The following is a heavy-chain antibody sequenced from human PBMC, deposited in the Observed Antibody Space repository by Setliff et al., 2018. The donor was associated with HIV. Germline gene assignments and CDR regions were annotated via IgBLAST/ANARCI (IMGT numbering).Heavy chain of an antibody. J-gene: IGHJ4*02. CDR1: GGSISSYY. Sequence: SETLSLTCTVSGGSISSYYWSWIRQPPGKGLEWIGYIYTSGSTYHSPSLESRVTISIDTSKNQFSLKLYSVTAADTAVYYCARAYFGSGIYYWGQGTLVTVSS. CDR3: ARAYFGSGIYY. D-gene: IGHD3-10*01. V-gene: IGHV4-4*09. CDR2: IYTSGST.